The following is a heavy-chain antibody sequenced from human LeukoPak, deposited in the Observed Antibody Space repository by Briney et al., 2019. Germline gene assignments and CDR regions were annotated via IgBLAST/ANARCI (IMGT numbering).Heavy chain of an antibody. CDR3: VTLGYCSGGRCYGYYYMDV. D-gene: IGHD2-15*01. V-gene: IGHV3-48*01. J-gene: IGHJ6*03. Sequence: PGGSLRLSCTASGFMFSSYNMNWVRQAPGKGLEWVSHISGSSDTIYYADSVKGRFTISRGNAKNSLYLQMNSLKTEDTAVYYCVTLGYCSGGRCYGYYYMDVWGKGTTVTVSS. CDR2: ISGSSDTI. CDR1: GFMFSSYN.